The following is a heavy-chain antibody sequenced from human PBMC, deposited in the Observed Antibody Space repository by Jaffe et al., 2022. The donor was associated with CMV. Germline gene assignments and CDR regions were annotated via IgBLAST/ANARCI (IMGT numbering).Heavy chain of an antibody. D-gene: IGHD2-21*02. J-gene: IGHJ6*02. CDR3: AKGLSDPVNYYYGMDV. Sequence: EVQLVESGGGLVQPGRSLRLSCAASGFTFDDYAMHWVRQAPGKGLEWVSGISWNSGSIGYADSVKGRFTISRDNAKNSLYLQMNSLRAEDTALYYCAKGLSDPVNYYYGMDVWGQGTTVTVSS. V-gene: IGHV3-9*01. CDR1: GFTFDDYA. CDR2: ISWNSGSI.